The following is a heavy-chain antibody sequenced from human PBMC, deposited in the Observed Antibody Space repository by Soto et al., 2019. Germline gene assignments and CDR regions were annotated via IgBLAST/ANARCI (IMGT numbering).Heavy chain of an antibody. J-gene: IGHJ4*02. Sequence: EVQLLESGGDLVQPGGSLRLSCAASGFSLSSNDMSWVRQAPGKGLEWVSTISGGAGSTYYADSVKGRLTISRDNSKNTLYLQRKSLGAEDTAIYYCAKVRCRGTSNPEYWGQGTLVTVSS. CDR2: ISGGAGST. V-gene: IGHV3-23*01. CDR1: GFSLSSND. CDR3: AKVRCRGTSNPEY. D-gene: IGHD1-26*01.